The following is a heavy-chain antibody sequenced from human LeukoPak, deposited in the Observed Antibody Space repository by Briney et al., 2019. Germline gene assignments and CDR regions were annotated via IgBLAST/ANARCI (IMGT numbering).Heavy chain of an antibody. Sequence: GGSLRLSCVGSGFTFRSHAMSWVRQAPEKGLEFVSGIYENGGTTYYADSVKGRFNISSDNSKNTLYLQMNSLRAEDTAVHYCARAAVDILTGYYNSYGMDVWGQGTTVTVSS. D-gene: IGHD3-9*01. J-gene: IGHJ6*02. V-gene: IGHV3-23*01. CDR2: IYENGGTT. CDR1: GFTFRSHA. CDR3: ARAAVDILTGYYNSYGMDV.